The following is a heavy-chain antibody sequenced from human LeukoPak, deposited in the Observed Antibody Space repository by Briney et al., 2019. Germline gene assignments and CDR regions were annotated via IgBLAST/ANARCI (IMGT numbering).Heavy chain of an antibody. Sequence: SETLSLTCAVYGGSFSGHYWTWVRQPPGMGLEWIGEINDSGNTNYNPSLKSRVTVSVDTSKNQFSLRLSSVTAADTAVYYCARAYSGSRHRPLDSWGQGTLLTVSS. V-gene: IGHV4-34*01. D-gene: IGHD1-26*01. CDR3: ARAYSGSRHRPLDS. J-gene: IGHJ4*02. CDR2: INDSGNT. CDR1: GGSFSGHY.